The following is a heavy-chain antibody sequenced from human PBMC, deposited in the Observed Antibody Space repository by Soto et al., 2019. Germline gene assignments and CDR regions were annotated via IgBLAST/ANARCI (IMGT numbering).Heavy chain of an antibody. J-gene: IGHJ4*02. CDR1: GFTFSDYY. Sequence: QVQLVESGGGLVKPGGSLRLSCAASGFTFSDYYMSWIRQAPGKGLEWVSYISSSGSTIYYADSVKGRFTISRDNAKNSLYLQMNSLRAEDTAVYYCARASEWYDLLTGYYSRGLDYWGQGTLVTVSS. CDR3: ARASEWYDLLTGYYSRGLDY. D-gene: IGHD3-9*01. V-gene: IGHV3-11*01. CDR2: ISSSGSTI.